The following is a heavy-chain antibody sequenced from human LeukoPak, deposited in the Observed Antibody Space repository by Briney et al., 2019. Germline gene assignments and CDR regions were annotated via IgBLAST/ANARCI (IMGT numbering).Heavy chain of an antibody. CDR3: ASQNTAAGYYYYYGMDV. D-gene: IGHD5-18*01. V-gene: IGHV1-69*13. Sequence: SVKVSCKASGGTFSSYAISWVRQAPGQGLEWMGGIIPIFGTANHTQKFQGRVTITADESTSTAYMELSSLRSEDTAVYYCASQNTAAGYYYYYGMDVWGQGTTVTVSS. J-gene: IGHJ6*02. CDR2: IIPIFGTA. CDR1: GGTFSSYA.